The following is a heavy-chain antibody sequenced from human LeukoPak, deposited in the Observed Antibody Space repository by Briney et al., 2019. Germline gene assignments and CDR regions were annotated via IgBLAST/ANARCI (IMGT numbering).Heavy chain of an antibody. J-gene: IGHJ4*02. V-gene: IGHV3-30*02. CDR2: IRYDGSNK. Sequence: RGSLRLSCAAPRFSFSSYVMHGVRQAPDKGLEWVAFIRYDGSNKYYADSVKGRFTISRDNYKNTLYLQMNSLRAEDTAVYYCAKDPTVTGYYFDCWGQGALVTVS. D-gene: IGHD4-17*01. CDR1: RFSFSSYV. CDR3: AKDPTVTGYYFDC.